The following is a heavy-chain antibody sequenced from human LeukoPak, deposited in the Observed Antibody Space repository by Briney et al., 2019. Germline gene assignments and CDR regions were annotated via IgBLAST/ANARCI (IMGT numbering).Heavy chain of an antibody. V-gene: IGHV3-23*01. CDR1: GFTFSSFA. J-gene: IGHJ4*02. CDR3: ARDSYSNYKPPFDY. Sequence: GGSLRLSCAASGFTFSSFAMSWVRQAPGKGLEWVSGLGGSGGTTYYAESVKGRFTISRDNSKNTLYLQMNSLGAEDTAVYYCARDSYSNYKPPFDYWGQGTLVTVSS. D-gene: IGHD4-11*01. CDR2: LGGSGGTT.